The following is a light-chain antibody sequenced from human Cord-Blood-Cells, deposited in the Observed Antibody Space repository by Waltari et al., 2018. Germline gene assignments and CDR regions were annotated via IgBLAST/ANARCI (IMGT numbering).Light chain of an antibody. CDR2: GAS. J-gene: IGKJ2*01. CDR1: QSVSSSY. Sequence: ELVLTQSPGTLSLSLGERATRPCSASQSVSSSYLAWYQQKPGQAPRLLIYGASSRATGIPDRFSGSGSGTDFTLTISRLEPEDFAVYDCQQYGSSPRYTFGQGTKLEIK. V-gene: IGKV3-20*01. CDR3: QQYGSSPRYT.